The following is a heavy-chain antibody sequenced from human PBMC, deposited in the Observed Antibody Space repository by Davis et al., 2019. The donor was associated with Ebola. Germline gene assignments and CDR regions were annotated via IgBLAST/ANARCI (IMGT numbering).Heavy chain of an antibody. V-gene: IGHV3-53*01. D-gene: IGHD2/OR15-2a*01. CDR3: AKDNRNIWSEV. J-gene: IGHJ3*01. CDR1: GFTVSTNY. Sequence: GGSLRLSCAASGFTVSTNYMSWVRRAPGKGLEWVSTFGTSGDTYYADSVKGRFTISRDNSKNTLYLQMNGLRVEDTAIYYCAKDNRNIWSEVWGQGTMVTVSS. CDR2: FGTSGDT.